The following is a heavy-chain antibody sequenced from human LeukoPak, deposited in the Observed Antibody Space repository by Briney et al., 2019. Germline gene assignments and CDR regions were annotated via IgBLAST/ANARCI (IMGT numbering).Heavy chain of an antibody. D-gene: IGHD3-22*01. CDR1: GGTFSSYT. CDR2: IIPILGIA. Sequence: SVKVSCKASGGTFSSYTIGWVRQAPGQGLEWMGRIIPILGIANYAQKFQGRVTITADKSTSTAYMELSSLRSEDTAVYYCARVTDYYDSSGYSNWFDPWGQGTLVTVSS. V-gene: IGHV1-69*02. J-gene: IGHJ5*02. CDR3: ARVTDYYDSSGYSNWFDP.